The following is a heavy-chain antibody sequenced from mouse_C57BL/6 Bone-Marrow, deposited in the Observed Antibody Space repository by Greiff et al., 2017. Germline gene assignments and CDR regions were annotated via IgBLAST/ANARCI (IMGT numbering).Heavy chain of an antibody. CDR2: INPYNGDT. V-gene: IGHV1-20*01. J-gene: IGHJ4*01. Sequence: EVQLQQSGPELVKPGASVKISCKASGYSFTGYFMNWVMQSHGRSLEWIGRINPYNGDTFYNQKFKGKATLTVDKSSSTAYMELRSLTSEDSVVYYCTSTAQASYYAMDYWGQGTSVTVSS. CDR3: TSTAQASYYAMDY. CDR1: GYSFTGYF. D-gene: IGHD3-2*02.